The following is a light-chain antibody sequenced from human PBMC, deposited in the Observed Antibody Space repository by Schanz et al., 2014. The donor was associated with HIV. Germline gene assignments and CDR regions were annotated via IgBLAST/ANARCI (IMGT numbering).Light chain of an antibody. Sequence: EVVLTQSPATLSLSPGQRATLSCRASQSVSNYLAWYQQKPGQSPRLLIYDASSRATGIPDRFSGSGSGTDFTLTISRLEPEDFAVYYCQQYGSSFGPGTKVEIK. CDR1: QSVSNY. J-gene: IGKJ3*01. V-gene: IGKV3-20*01. CDR2: DAS. CDR3: QQYGSS.